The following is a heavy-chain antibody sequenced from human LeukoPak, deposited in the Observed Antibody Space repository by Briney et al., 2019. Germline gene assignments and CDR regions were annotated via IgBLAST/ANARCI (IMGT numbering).Heavy chain of an antibody. CDR3: ARDGGYGTGSYYRGCFDY. D-gene: IGHD3-10*01. J-gene: IGHJ4*02. V-gene: IGHV1-2*02. Sequence: ASVKVSCKASGYSFTAFYIHWVRQAPGQGLEWMGWIHPRSGETNYAYKFRGRVTMTRDTSVSTTYMDLGSLGSDDTAVYYCARDGGYGTGSYYRGCFDYWGQGTLVTVSS. CDR2: IHPRSGET. CDR1: GYSFTAFY.